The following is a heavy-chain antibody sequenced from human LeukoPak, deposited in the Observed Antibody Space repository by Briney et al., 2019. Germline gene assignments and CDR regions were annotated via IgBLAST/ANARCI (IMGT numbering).Heavy chain of an antibody. Sequence: GGSLRLSCAASGFTFSSYAMSWVRQAPGKGLEWVSAISGSGGSTYYADSVKGRFTISRDNAKNSLYLQMNSLRAEDTAVYYCAKGSWPTYDYVWGSSPGDVWGKGTTVTVSS. CDR2: ISGSGGST. CDR3: AKGSWPTYDYVWGSSPGDV. D-gene: IGHD3-16*01. V-gene: IGHV3-23*01. CDR1: GFTFSSYA. J-gene: IGHJ6*04.